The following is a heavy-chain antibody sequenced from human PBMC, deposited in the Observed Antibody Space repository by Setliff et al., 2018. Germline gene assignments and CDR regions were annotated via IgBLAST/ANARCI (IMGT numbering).Heavy chain of an antibody. V-gene: IGHV1-3*01. CDR3: AREVLPLVREEAFYI. CDR1: GYSFAKYA. J-gene: IGHJ3*02. Sequence: ASVKVSCKASGYSFAKYALHWVRQAPGQRLEWMGWINAGNGNTKCSQNFQGRVAITRDTSASTAYVELSSLRSEDTAVYYCAREVLPLVREEAFYIWGQGTMVTVSS. D-gene: IGHD2-2*01. CDR2: INAGNGNT.